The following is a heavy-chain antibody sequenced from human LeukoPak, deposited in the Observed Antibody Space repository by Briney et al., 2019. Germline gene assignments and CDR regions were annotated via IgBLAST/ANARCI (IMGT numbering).Heavy chain of an antibody. CDR3: ARDPIHRDDYNAD. CDR1: GGSISSYY. V-gene: IGHV4-59*01. D-gene: IGHD5-24*01. CDR2: IYYSGST. Sequence: SETLSLTCTVSGGSISSYYWSWIRQPPGKGLEWIGYIYYSGSTNYNPSLKSRVTISVDRSKNQFSLKLSSVTAADTAVYYCARDPIHRDDYNADWGQGALVSVSS. J-gene: IGHJ4*02.